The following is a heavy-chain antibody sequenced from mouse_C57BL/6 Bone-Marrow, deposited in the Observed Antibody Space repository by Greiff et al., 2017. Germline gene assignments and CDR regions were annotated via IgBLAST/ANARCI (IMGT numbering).Heavy chain of an antibody. V-gene: IGHV1-64*01. Sequence: QVQLQQPGAELVKPGASVKLSCKASGYTFTSYWMHWVKQRPGQGLEWIGMIHPSSGSTNYNEKFKSKATLTVDKSSSTAYMQLSSLTSEDSAVYYCARDGYYDYFDYWGQGTTLTVS. J-gene: IGHJ2*01. CDR3: ARDGYYDYFDY. CDR2: IHPSSGST. D-gene: IGHD2-3*01. CDR1: GYTFTSYW.